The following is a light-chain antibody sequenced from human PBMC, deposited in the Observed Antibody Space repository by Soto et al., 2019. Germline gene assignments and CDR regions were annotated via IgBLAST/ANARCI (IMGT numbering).Light chain of an antibody. J-gene: IGKJ2*01. CDR1: QSVSSN. V-gene: IGKV3-15*01. Sequence: EIVMTQSPATLSVSPGERATLSCRASQSVSSNFAWYQQKPGQAPRLLIYGASTRATGIPARFSGSGSGTEFTLTISSLQSEDFAVYYCQQYNNWPPMYTVGQGTKLEIK. CDR2: GAS. CDR3: QQYNNWPPMYT.